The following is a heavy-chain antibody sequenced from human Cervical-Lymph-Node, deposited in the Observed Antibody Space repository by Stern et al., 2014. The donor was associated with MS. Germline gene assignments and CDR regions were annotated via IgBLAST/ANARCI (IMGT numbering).Heavy chain of an antibody. V-gene: IGHV1-69*01. CDR2: ILPIFETA. D-gene: IGHD6-13*01. CDR1: GGTFSSDA. Sequence: QVQLVQSGAEVKKPGSSMKVSCKASGGTFSSDAIGWVRQAPGQGLEWMGGILPIFETANYAQKFQGRVTITADQSTKTAYLELSRLTSGDTALYFCASGTRSSWFFDFWGQGTLVTVST. CDR3: ASGTRSSWFFDF. J-gene: IGHJ4*02.